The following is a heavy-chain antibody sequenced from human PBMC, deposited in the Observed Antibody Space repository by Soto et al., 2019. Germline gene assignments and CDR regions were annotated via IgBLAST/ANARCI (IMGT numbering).Heavy chain of an antibody. Sequence: GGSLRLSCAASGFTFSSYSMNWVRQAPGKGLEWVSSISSSSSYIYYADSVKGRFTISRDNAKNSLYLQMNSLRAEDTAVYYCARSSRRITIFGVAPNWFDPWGQGTLVTVSS. J-gene: IGHJ5*02. CDR2: ISSSSSYI. D-gene: IGHD3-3*01. CDR1: GFTFSSYS. V-gene: IGHV3-21*01. CDR3: ARSSRRITIFGVAPNWFDP.